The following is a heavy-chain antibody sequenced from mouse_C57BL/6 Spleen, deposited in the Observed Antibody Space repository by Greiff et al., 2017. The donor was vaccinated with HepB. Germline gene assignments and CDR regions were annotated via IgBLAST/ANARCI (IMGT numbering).Heavy chain of an antibody. CDR1: GYTFTDYE. CDR3: TRRSNYYFDY. D-gene: IGHD2-5*01. Sequence: VQLQQSGAELVRPGASVTLSCKASGYTFTDYEMHWVKQTPVHGLEWIGAIDPETGGTAYNQKFKGKAILTADKSSSTAYMELRSLTSEDSAFYYCTRRSNYYFDYWGQGTTLTVSS. V-gene: IGHV1-15*01. CDR2: IDPETGGT. J-gene: IGHJ2*01.